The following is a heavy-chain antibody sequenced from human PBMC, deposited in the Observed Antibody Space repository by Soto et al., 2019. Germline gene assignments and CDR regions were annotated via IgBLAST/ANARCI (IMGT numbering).Heavy chain of an antibody. CDR2: ISSSSSTI. D-gene: IGHD3-10*01. CDR1: GFTFSSHS. Sequence: EVQLVESGGGLVQPGGSLRLSCAASGFTFSSHSMNLVRQAPGKGLEWVSYISSSSSTIYYADSVKGRFTISRDNAKNSLYLQMNSLRAEDTAVYYCARDKGSGSYDDAFDIWGQGTMVTVSS. CDR3: ARDKGSGSYDDAFDI. J-gene: IGHJ3*02. V-gene: IGHV3-48*01.